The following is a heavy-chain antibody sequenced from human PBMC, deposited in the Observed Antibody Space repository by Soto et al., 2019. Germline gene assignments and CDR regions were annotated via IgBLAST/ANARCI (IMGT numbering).Heavy chain of an antibody. Sequence: QITLTESGPMLVRPTQTLTLTCTYSGFSLTSDRVGVGWIRQSPGKALEWLAVIYWDDDKRYSPSQRSRLSITKDTSKNQVAFTMTNMDPVDTGTYYCARVIITYGGVVECDAFDVWGQGTEVTVSS. CDR2: IYWDDDK. CDR3: ARVIITYGGVVECDAFDV. D-gene: IGHD3-16*02. CDR1: GFSLTSDRVG. V-gene: IGHV2-5*02. J-gene: IGHJ3*01.